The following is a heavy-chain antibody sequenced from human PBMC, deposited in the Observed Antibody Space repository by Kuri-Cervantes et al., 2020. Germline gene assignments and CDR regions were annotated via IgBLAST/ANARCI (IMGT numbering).Heavy chain of an antibody. Sequence: GGSLRLSCAASGFTFSSYGMHWVRQAPGKGLEWVAVIWYDGSNKYYADSVKGRFTISRGNSKNTLYLQMNSLRAEDTAVYYCARSPNDYGDYYYYYGMDVWGQGTTVTSP. CDR3: ARSPNDYGDYYYYYGMDV. D-gene: IGHD4-17*01. V-gene: IGHV3-33*01. J-gene: IGHJ6*02. CDR2: IWYDGSNK. CDR1: GFTFSSYG.